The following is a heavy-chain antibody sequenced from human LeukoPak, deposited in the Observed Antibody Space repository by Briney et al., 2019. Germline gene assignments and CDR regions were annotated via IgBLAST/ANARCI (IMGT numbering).Heavy chain of an antibody. D-gene: IGHD6-19*01. Sequence: GGSLRLSCAVSGFTFNTYGMTWVRQAPGTGLEWVSGISGTGTSTYYTDSVKGRFTISRDNSKNTLYLQMNSLRADDTAVYYCAKEAQWLVQGFYYYMDVWGKGTTVTVSS. CDR3: AKEAQWLVQGFYYYMDV. J-gene: IGHJ6*03. V-gene: IGHV3-23*01. CDR2: ISGTGTST. CDR1: GFTFNTYG.